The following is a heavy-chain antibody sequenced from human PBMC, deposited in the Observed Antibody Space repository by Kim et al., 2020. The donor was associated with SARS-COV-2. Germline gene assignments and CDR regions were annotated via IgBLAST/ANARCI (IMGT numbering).Heavy chain of an antibody. D-gene: IGHD2-2*01. CDR2: ISSSGSTI. J-gene: IGHJ4*02. CDR1: GFTFSDYY. V-gene: IGHV3-11*04. CDR3: ARWQGYCSSTSCYGYFDY. Sequence: GGSLRLSCAASGFTFSDYYMSWIRQAPGKGLEWVSYISSSGSTIYYADSVKGRFTISRDNAKNSLYLQMNSLRAEDTAVYYCARWQGYCSSTSCYGYFDYWGQGTLVTVSS.